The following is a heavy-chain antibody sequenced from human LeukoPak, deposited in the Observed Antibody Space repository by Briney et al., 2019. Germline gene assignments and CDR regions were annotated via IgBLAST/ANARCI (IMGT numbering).Heavy chain of an antibody. J-gene: IGHJ3*01. D-gene: IGHD3-22*01. Sequence: GESLQISCQGSGYKFNAYWIAWVRQVPGKGLEWMGIIYPDDSDTRYIPSFQGQVTISADKSVRTAYLQWSSLKASDTAMYYCARPNITSYYDSRGYDAFDVWGQGTMVTVSS. CDR1: GYKFNAYW. CDR3: ARPNITSYYDSRGYDAFDV. CDR2: IYPDDSDT. V-gene: IGHV5-51*01.